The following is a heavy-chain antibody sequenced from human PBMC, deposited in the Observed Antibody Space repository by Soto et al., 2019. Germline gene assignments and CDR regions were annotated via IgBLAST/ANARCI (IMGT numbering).Heavy chain of an antibody. Sequence: GGSLRLSCAASGFAVSTNYVTWVRQAPGRGLEWISLIYSDGSTFYSDSLKGRFTISRDNSKNTLYLQMNSLRAEDTTVYYCARASGAWFDYWGQGTLVTVSS. V-gene: IGHV3-53*01. D-gene: IGHD3-10*01. CDR2: IYSDGST. J-gene: IGHJ4*02. CDR1: GFAVSTNY. CDR3: ARASGAWFDY.